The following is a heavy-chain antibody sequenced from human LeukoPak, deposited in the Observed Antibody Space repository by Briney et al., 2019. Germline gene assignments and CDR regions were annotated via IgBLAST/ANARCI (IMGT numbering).Heavy chain of an antibody. Sequence: SETLSLTCTVSGGSISSYYWSWIRQPPGKGLEWIGYIYYSGSTNYNPSLKSRVTISVDTSKNQFSLKLSSVTAADTAVYYCARDNYSNWFDPWGQGTLVTVSS. D-gene: IGHD5-24*01. V-gene: IGHV4-59*01. CDR3: ARDNYSNWFDP. J-gene: IGHJ5*02. CDR1: GGSISSYY. CDR2: IYYSGST.